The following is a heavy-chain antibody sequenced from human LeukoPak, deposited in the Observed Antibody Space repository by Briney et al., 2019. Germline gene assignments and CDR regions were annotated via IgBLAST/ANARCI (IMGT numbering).Heavy chain of an antibody. CDR2: ISGSGTTI. J-gene: IGHJ4*02. Sequence: GGSLRLSCAASGFTFSTYEMNWVRQVPGKGLEWVSYISGSGTTIYYADSVKGRFAISRDNTKNSMYLQMNSLRAEDTAVYYCVSAYGGLLDYWGQGTLVTVSS. D-gene: IGHD3-16*01. V-gene: IGHV3-48*03. CDR3: VSAYGGLLDY. CDR1: GFTFSTYE.